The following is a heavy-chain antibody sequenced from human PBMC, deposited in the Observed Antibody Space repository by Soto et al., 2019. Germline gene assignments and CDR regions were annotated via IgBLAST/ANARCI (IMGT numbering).Heavy chain of an antibody. CDR3: AKGRSRVARDAFDI. CDR1: GFTFSSYA. J-gene: IGHJ3*02. Sequence: GGSLRLSCAASGFTFSSYAMTWARQAPGKGLEWVSSINDGGGATYYADSVRGRFTISRDNSKNPLYLQMNSLRADDTAVYFCAKGRSRVARDAFDIWGQGTMVTVSS. V-gene: IGHV3-23*01. D-gene: IGHD6-13*01. CDR2: INDGGGAT.